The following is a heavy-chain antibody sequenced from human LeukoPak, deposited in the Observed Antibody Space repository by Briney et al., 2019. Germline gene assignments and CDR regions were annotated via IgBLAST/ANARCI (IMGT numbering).Heavy chain of an antibody. D-gene: IGHD3-16*01. CDR1: GGSISTYY. V-gene: IGHV4-4*07. Sequence: SETLSLTCTVSGGSISTYYWNWLRQPAGKGLEWIGRMYTSGTTHYNPSLKSRVTMSIDTSQNQFSLSLSSVTAADTAVYYCARMITFGGVRFDPWGQGTLVTVSS. CDR3: ARMITFGGVRFDP. J-gene: IGHJ5*02. CDR2: MYTSGTT.